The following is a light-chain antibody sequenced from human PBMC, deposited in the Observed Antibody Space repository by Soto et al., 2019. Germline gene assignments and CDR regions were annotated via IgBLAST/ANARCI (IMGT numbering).Light chain of an antibody. CDR1: QSVSSSY. CDR3: QQYGGSPNT. CDR2: GAS. V-gene: IGKV3-20*01. J-gene: IGKJ2*01. Sequence: EIVLTQSPGTLSLSPGERATLSCRASQSVSSSYLAWYQQKPGQAPRLLIYGASSRATGIPDRFGGSGSGTDFTLTISRLEPEDLAVYYCQQYGGSPNTFGQGTKLEIK.